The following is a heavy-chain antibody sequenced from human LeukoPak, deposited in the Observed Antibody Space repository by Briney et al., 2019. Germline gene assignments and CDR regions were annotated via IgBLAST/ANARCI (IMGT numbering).Heavy chain of an antibody. D-gene: IGHD6-13*01. V-gene: IGHV3-21*01. J-gene: IGHJ6*03. CDR1: GFTFSSYS. CDR3: ARDPNYSSSWYPLYYYYYMDV. CDR2: ISSSSSYI. Sequence: GGSLRLSCAASGFTFSSYSMNWVRRAPGKGLEWVSSISSSSSYIYYADSVKGRFTISRDNAKNSLYLQMNSLRAEDTAVYYCARDPNYSSSWYPLYYYYYMDVWGKGTTVTVSS.